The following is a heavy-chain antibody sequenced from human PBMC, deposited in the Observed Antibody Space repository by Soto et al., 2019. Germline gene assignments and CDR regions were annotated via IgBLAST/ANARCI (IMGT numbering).Heavy chain of an antibody. CDR2: INHSGST. J-gene: IGHJ4*02. D-gene: IGHD5-12*01. Sequence: PSETLSLTCAVYGGSFSGYDWSWIRQPPGKGLEWIGEINHSGSTNYNPSLKSRLTMSVDTSKNQFSLRLSSVTAADTAVYYCARIQMATIHFNYWGQGTLVTVSS. V-gene: IGHV4-34*09. CDR3: ARIQMATIHFNY. CDR1: GGSFSGYD.